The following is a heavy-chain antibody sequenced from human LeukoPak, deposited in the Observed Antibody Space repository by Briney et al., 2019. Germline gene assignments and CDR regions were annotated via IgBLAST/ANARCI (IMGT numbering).Heavy chain of an antibody. J-gene: IGHJ5*02. CDR1: GGSFSGYY. V-gene: IGHV4-39*01. CDR3: ARQMPSSGWYRGWFDP. D-gene: IGHD6-19*01. CDR2: IYYSGST. Sequence: PSETLSLTCAVYGGSFSGYYWGWIRQPPGKGLEWIGSIYYSGSTYYNPSLKSRVTISVDTSKNQFSLKLSSVAAADTAVYYCARQMPSSGWYRGWFDPWGQGTLVTVSS.